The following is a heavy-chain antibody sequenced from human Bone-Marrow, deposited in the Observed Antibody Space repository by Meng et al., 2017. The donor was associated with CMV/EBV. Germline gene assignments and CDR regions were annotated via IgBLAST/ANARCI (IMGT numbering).Heavy chain of an antibody. CDR1: GGSISSYY. J-gene: IGHJ5*02. V-gene: IGHV4-59*01. Sequence: SETLSLTCTVSGGSISSYYWSWIRQPPGKGLEWIGYIYYSGSTNYNPSPKSGVTISVDTSKNQFSLKLSSVTAADTAVYYCAGGRAVVAAAGLTFDPWGQGTLVTVAS. D-gene: IGHD6-13*01. CDR3: AGGRAVVAAAGLTFDP. CDR2: IYYSGST.